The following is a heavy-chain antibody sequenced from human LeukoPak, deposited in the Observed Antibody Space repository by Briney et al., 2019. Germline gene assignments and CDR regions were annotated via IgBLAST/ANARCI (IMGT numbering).Heavy chain of an antibody. V-gene: IGHV4-4*07. CDR3: ARGQYHLLYWYFDL. CDR1: GGSISSYY. CDR2: IYSSGST. Sequence: SETLSLTCTVSGGSISSYYWSWIRQPAGKGLEWVGRIYSSGSTNYNPSLKSRVTMSVDTSKNQFSLKLSSVTAADTAVYYCARGQYHLLYWYFDLWGRGTLVTVSS. J-gene: IGHJ2*01. D-gene: IGHD2-2*01.